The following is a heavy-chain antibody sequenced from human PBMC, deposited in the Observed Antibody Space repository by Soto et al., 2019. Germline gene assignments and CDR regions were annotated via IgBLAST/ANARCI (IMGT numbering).Heavy chain of an antibody. CDR3: VREFCGYTNCPGGFYHDL. CDR1: GFTFSTNA. Sequence: EEQLVESGGGLVQPGGSLRLSCVPSGFTFSTNAFHWVRQVTGKGLEWVASIGVRGDKYYSDSFKGRFTISRENALNSSFLQMNDLRAGDTAVYYCVREFCGYTNCPGGFYHDLWGRGTLVTVSS. CDR2: IGVRGDK. V-gene: IGHV3-13*01. D-gene: IGHD3-16*02. J-gene: IGHJ2*01.